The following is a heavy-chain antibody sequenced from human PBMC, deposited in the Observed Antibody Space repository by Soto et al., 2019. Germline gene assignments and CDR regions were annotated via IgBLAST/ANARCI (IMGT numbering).Heavy chain of an antibody. CDR2: IKQDGSEK. CDR3: ASSGWSDWFDP. V-gene: IGHV3-7*01. J-gene: IGHJ5*02. Sequence: GGSLRLSCAASGFTFSSYWMSWVRQAPGKGLEWVANIKQDGSEKYYVDSVKGRFTISRDNAKNSLYLQMNSLRAEDTAVYYCASSGWSDWFDPWGQGTRVTVAS. CDR1: GFTFSSYW. D-gene: IGHD6-19*01.